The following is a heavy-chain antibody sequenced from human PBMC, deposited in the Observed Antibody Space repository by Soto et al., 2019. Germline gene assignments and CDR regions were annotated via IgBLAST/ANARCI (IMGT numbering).Heavy chain of an antibody. D-gene: IGHD3-3*01. V-gene: IGHV1-46*01. Sequence: VASVKVSCKASGYTFTTYYMHWVRQAPGQGLEWMGIISPDGGRTSYAQKFQGRVTMTRDTSTSTVYMELSSLRSEDTAVYYCARGSPYYDFWSGYEFDPWGQGTLVTVSS. J-gene: IGHJ5*02. CDR3: ARGSPYYDFWSGYEFDP. CDR1: GYTFTTYY. CDR2: ISPDGGRT.